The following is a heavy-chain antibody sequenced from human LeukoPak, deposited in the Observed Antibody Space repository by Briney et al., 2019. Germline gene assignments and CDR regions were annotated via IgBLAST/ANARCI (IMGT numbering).Heavy chain of an antibody. CDR1: GFTFSDYA. CDR3: AKDPGLVVAAPEDAFDI. D-gene: IGHD2-15*01. Sequence: GGSLRLSCAASGFTFSDYAMSWVRQAPGKGLEWLSVISGGSSGSTYYADSVTGRFTVSRDNSKNTVDLQMNNLRVDDTAIYYCAKDPGLVVAAPEDAFDIWGQGTMVTVSS. V-gene: IGHV3-23*01. CDR2: ISGGSSGST. J-gene: IGHJ3*02.